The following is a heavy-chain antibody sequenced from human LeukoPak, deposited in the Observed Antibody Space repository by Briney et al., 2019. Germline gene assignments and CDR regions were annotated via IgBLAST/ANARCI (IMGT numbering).Heavy chain of an antibody. Sequence: SGPTLVKPTQTLTLTCTFSGFSLSTSGVGVGWIRQPPGKALEWLALIYWNDDKRYSPSLKSRLTITKDTSKNQVVLTMTNMDPVDTATYYCAHSLFYDILTGYYSFFDYWGQGTLVTVSS. CDR3: AHSLFYDILTGYYSFFDY. J-gene: IGHJ4*02. CDR2: IYWNDDK. V-gene: IGHV2-5*01. CDR1: GFSLSTSGVG. D-gene: IGHD3-9*01.